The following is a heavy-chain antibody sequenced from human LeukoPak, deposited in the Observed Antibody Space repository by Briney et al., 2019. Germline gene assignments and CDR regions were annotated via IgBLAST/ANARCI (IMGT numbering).Heavy chain of an antibody. CDR3: ARDRVTGYSYGIFDY. CDR2: IIPIFGTA. V-gene: IGHV1-69*13. CDR1: GGTFIIYA. J-gene: IGHJ4*02. D-gene: IGHD5-18*01. Sequence: SVKVSCKASGGTFIIYAISWVRQAPGQGLEWMGGIIPIFGTANYAQKFQGRVTITADESTSTAYMELSGLRSEDTAVYYCARDRVTGYSYGIFDYWGQGTLVTVSS.